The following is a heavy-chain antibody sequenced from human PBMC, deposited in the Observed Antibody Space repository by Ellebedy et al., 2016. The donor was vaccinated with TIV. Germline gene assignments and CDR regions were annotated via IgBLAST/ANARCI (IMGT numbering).Heavy chain of an antibody. V-gene: IGHV3-30*02. D-gene: IGHD1-26*01. CDR1: GFILTTYA. CDR2: IPFDVNSY. Sequence: PGGSLRLSCAASGFILTTYAIHWVRQAPGKGLQWLAFIPFDVNSYNYADSVKGRFTVSRDISKNTLYLEMNSLRAEDTAVYYCSKLSGNLAFWGQGTLVTVSS. CDR3: SKLSGNLAF. J-gene: IGHJ4*02.